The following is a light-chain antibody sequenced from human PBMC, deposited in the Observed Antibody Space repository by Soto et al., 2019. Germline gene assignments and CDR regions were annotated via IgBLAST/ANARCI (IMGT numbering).Light chain of an antibody. CDR1: QSVDSS. CDR3: QQYNNWPPVT. CDR2: GAS. J-gene: IGKJ5*01. V-gene: IGKV3-15*01. Sequence: EVVMTQSPATLSVSPGERVTLSCRASQSVDSSLAWYQQKPGQAPRLLIYGASTRPIGTPGRFSGSGSGTHFTLTISSLQSEDFAVYYCQQYNNWPPVTFGQGTRLEIK.